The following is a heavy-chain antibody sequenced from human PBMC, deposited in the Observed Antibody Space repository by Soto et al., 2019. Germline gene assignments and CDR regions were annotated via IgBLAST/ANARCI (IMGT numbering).Heavy chain of an antibody. D-gene: IGHD6-19*01. J-gene: IGHJ6*02. CDR1: GFTVSGNY. Sequence: EVLLLESGGRLVQPGGSLRLSCAASGFTVSGNYVSWVRQAPGKGLEWVSLIYSDGTTYYADSVKGRFTISRDNPKNTLYLQMNSLRVEDTAVYYCARDKYSSGWLEGEGSFYYYYGMDVWGQGTTVTVSS. CDR2: IYSDGTT. CDR3: ARDKYSSGWLEGEGSFYYYYGMDV. V-gene: IGHV3-66*01.